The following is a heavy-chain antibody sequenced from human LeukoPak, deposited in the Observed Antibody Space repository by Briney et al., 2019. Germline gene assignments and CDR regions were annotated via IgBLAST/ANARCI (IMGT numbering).Heavy chain of an antibody. CDR3: ARHPYYDSSGYYVY. CDR1: GYMFTSYA. V-gene: IGHV1-18*01. Sequence: AASVKVSCKASGYMFTSYAISWVRQAPGQGLEWMGRISAYNGKTNYAQNLQGRVTMTTDASTSTAYMELRSLRSDDTAVYYCARHPYYDSSGYYVYWGQGTLVTVSS. J-gene: IGHJ4*02. CDR2: ISAYNGKT. D-gene: IGHD3-22*01.